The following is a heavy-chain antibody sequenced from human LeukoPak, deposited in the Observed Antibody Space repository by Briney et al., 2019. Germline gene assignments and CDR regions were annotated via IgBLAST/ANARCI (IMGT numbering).Heavy chain of an antibody. CDR1: GFTFSSYA. CDR3: AKGWEAAVTVGFDY. V-gene: IGHV3-23*01. J-gene: IGHJ4*02. CDR2: ISASGGDT. Sequence: GGSLRLSCAASGFTFSSYAMSWFRQAPGKGLEWVSSISASGGDTYYAHSVKGRFIISRDNSKNTLYLQMNSLRAEDAAVYYCAKGWEAAVTVGFDYWGQGTLVTVSS. D-gene: IGHD6-25*01.